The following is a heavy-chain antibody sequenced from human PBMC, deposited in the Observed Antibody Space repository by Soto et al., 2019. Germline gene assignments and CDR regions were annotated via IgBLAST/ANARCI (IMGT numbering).Heavy chain of an antibody. Sequence: PSETLSLTFAVSGGSISSSNWWSWVRQPPGKGLEWIGEIYHSGSTNYNPSLKSRVTISVDKSKNQFSLKLSSVTAADTAVNYCASRTLRWNWFDPWGQGTLVIFAS. CDR2: IYHSGST. CDR3: ASRTLRWNWFDP. CDR1: GGSISSSNW. V-gene: IGHV4-4*02. J-gene: IGHJ5*02. D-gene: IGHD4-17*01.